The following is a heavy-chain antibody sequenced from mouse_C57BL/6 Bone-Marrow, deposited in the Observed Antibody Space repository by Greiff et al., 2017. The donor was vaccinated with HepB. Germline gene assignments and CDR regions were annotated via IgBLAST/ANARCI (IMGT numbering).Heavy chain of an antibody. J-gene: IGHJ1*03. CDR1: GYTFTDYY. Sequence: VKLQESGPELVKPGASVKISCKASGYTFTDYYINWVKQRPGQGLEWIGWIFPGSGSTYYNEKFKGKATLTVDKSSSTAYMLLSSLTSEDSAVYFCARERLGDYDDPYWYFDVWGTGTTVTVSS. CDR2: IFPGSGST. V-gene: IGHV1-75*01. CDR3: ARERLGDYDDPYWYFDV. D-gene: IGHD2-4*01.